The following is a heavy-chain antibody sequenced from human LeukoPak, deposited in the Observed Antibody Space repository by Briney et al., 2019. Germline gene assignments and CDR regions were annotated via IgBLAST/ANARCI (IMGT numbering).Heavy chain of an antibody. CDR1: GGSISSSNW. CDR3: ARTSYCGGDCYYYYYYGMDV. J-gene: IGHJ6*02. D-gene: IGHD2-21*02. V-gene: IGHV4-4*02. CDR2: IYHSGST. Sequence: SETLSLTCAVSGGSISSSNWWSWVRQPPGKGLEWIGEIYHSGSTNYNPSLKSRVTISVDKSKNQFSLKLSSVTAADTAVYYCARTSYCGGDCYYYYYYGMDVWGQGTTVTVSS.